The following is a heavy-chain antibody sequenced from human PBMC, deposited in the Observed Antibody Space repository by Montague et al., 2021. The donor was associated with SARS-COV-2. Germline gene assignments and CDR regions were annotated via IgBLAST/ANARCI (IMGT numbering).Heavy chain of an antibody. D-gene: IGHD3-9*01. CDR1: GFSLSTSGMC. CDR2: IDWDDDK. CDR3: ARRTYDILTGYDYGMDV. V-gene: IGHV2-70*11. J-gene: IGHJ6*02. Sequence: PALVKPTQTLALTCTFSGFSLSTSGMCVSWIRQPPGKALEWLARIDWDDDKYYNTSLKTRLTISKGTSKNQVVLTMTNMDPVDTATYYCARRTYDILTGYDYGMDVWGQGTTVTVSS.